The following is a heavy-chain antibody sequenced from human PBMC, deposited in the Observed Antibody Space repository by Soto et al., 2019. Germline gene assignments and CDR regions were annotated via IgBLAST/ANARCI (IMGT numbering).Heavy chain of an antibody. V-gene: IGHV1-18*01. CDR2: INTYNGNT. Sequence: ASVKVSCKTYGYTFASYGISWVRQAPGQGLEWMGWINTYNGNTNYAQKFQGRVTMTTDTSTSTAYMELRSLRSDDTALYYCARPHYYYDTSGYYQSNWFDPWGQGTLVTVSS. CDR1: GYTFASYG. J-gene: IGHJ5*02. D-gene: IGHD3-22*01. CDR3: ARPHYYYDTSGYYQSNWFDP.